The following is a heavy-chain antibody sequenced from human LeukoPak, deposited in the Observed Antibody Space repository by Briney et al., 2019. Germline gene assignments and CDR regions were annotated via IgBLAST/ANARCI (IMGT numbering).Heavy chain of an antibody. CDR1: RYTLTELS. Sequence: ASVKVSCKVSRYTLTELSMHWVRQAPGKGLEWMGGFDPEDGETIYAQKFQGRVTMTEDTSTDTAYMELSSLRSEDTAVYYCATEPRRWVVPPWFDPWGQGTLVTVSS. D-gene: IGHD4-23*01. J-gene: IGHJ5*02. CDR2: FDPEDGET. V-gene: IGHV1-24*01. CDR3: ATEPRRWVVPPWFDP.